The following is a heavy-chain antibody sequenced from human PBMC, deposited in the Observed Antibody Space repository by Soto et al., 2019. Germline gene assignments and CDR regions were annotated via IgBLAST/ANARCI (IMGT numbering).Heavy chain of an antibody. CDR3: ARTSGDCSSTSCYSMGIDY. V-gene: IGHV5-51*01. CDR2: IYPGDSDT. Sequence: GESLKISCKGSGYSFTSYWIGWVRQMPGKGLEWMGIIYPGDSDTRYSPSFQGQVTISADKSISTAYLQWSSLKASDTAMYYCARTSGDCSSTSCYSMGIDYWGQGTLVTVSS. D-gene: IGHD2-2*01. CDR1: GYSFTSYW. J-gene: IGHJ4*02.